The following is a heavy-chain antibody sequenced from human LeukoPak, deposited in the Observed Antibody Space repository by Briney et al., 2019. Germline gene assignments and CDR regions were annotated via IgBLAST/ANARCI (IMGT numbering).Heavy chain of an antibody. CDR3: ARVVEGYYDSSGYYRVPYYYFAY. CDR2: IYYSGST. Sequence: SETLSLTCTVSGGSISSYYWSWIRQPPGKGLEWIGYIYYSGSTNYNPSLKSRVTISVDTSKNQFSLKLSSVTAADTAVYYCARVVEGYYDSSGYYRVPYYYFAYWGQGTLVTVSS. D-gene: IGHD3-22*01. J-gene: IGHJ4*02. CDR1: GGSISSYY. V-gene: IGHV4-59*01.